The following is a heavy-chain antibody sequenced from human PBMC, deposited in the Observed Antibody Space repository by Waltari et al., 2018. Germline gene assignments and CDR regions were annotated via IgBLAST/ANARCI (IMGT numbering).Heavy chain of an antibody. CDR2: IYHSGGT. CDR1: GGSISSGGYS. CDR3: ARATNYDFWSGSPHYMDV. J-gene: IGHJ6*03. D-gene: IGHD3-3*01. V-gene: IGHV4-30-2*01. Sequence: QLQLQESGSGLVKPSQTLSLTCAVSGGSISSGGYSWSWIRQPPGKGLEWIGYIYHSGGTYYNPSLKSRVTISVDRSKNQFSLKLSSVTAADTAVYYCARATNYDFWSGSPHYMDVWGKGTTVTVSS.